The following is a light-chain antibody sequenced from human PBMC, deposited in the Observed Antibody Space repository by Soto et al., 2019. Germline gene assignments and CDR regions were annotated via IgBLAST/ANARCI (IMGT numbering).Light chain of an antibody. J-gene: IGKJ1*01. V-gene: IGKV3-15*01. CDR1: QSVRSS. CDR2: GAS. CDR3: NDYNNWRHT. Sequence: EIVLTQSPATLSVSPGERATLSCRASQSVRSSIAWYHRKPGQAPRLLIYGASTRATGIPARISGSGSGTEFSLTISSLQSEDSEVYYLNDYNNWRHTFGQGTKADIK.